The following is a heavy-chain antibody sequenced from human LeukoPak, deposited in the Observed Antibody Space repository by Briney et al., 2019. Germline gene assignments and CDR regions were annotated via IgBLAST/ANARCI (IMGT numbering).Heavy chain of an antibody. D-gene: IGHD2-15*01. CDR2: INPNIGGT. V-gene: IGHV1-2*02. J-gene: IGHJ6*03. CDR1: GYTFTDFY. CDR3: ARDPYCSGGSGPYYMDV. Sequence: SVNVSCKVSGYTFTDFYMHWVRHAPGQGLEWMGWINPNIGGTNYTQKFQGRVTMTRDTTISTAYMELSRLRSDDTAVYYCARDPYCSGGSGPYYMDVWGKGTTVTISS.